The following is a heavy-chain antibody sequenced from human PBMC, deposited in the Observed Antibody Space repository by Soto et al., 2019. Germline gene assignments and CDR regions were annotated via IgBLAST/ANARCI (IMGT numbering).Heavy chain of an antibody. CDR1: GGSISSGGYS. J-gene: IGHJ6*02. V-gene: IGHV4-30-2*01. Sequence: SETLSLTCAVSGGSISSGGYSWSWIRQPPGKGLEWIGYIYHSGSTYYNPSLKSRVTISVDKSKTQCSRKLGSVTAADTAVYYCARVMGYDIIYYYYGMDVWGQGTQVTVYS. CDR2: IYHSGST. CDR3: ARVMGYDIIYYYYGMDV. D-gene: IGHD3-3*01.